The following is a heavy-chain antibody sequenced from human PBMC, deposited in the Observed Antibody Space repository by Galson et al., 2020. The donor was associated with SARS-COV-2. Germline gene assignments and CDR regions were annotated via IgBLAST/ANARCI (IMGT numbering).Heavy chain of an antibody. CDR3: ARVPSIAVAGTQRLDLNYYYYGMDI. V-gene: IGHV3-30*04. D-gene: IGHD6-19*01. J-gene: IGHJ6*02. Sequence: GGSLRLSCAASGFTFSSYAMHWVRQAPGKGLEWVAVISYDGSNKHYADSVKGRFTISRDNSKNTLYLQMNSLRAEDTAVYYCARVPSIAVAGTQRLDLNYYYYGMDIWGQGTTVTVSS. CDR1: GFTFSSYA. CDR2: ISYDGSNK.